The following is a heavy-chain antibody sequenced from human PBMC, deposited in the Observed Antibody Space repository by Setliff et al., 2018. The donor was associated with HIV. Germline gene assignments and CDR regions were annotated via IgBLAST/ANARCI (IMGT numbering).Heavy chain of an antibody. Sequence: ASVKVSCKASGGTFSSYGINWVRQAPGQGLEWMGWISADNGDTSYAQKFQGRVTMTTDPSTSTAYLELRSLRFDDTAFYYCAREYYFDASGYRLGYFDSWGQGTLVTVS. CDR1: GGTFSSYG. CDR2: ISADNGDT. D-gene: IGHD3-22*01. V-gene: IGHV1-18*01. J-gene: IGHJ4*02. CDR3: AREYYFDASGYRLGYFDS.